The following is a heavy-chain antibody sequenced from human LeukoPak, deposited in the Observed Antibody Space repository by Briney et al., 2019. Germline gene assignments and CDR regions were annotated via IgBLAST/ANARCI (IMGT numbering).Heavy chain of an antibody. CDR3: AREGSGWFGVRFGN. J-gene: IGHJ4*02. V-gene: IGHV4-61*01. CDR1: GYSNSSGYY. CDR2: IYYSGST. D-gene: IGHD6-19*01. Sequence: SETLSLTCTVSGYSNSSGYYWGWIRQPPGKGLEWIGYIYYSGSTKYNPSLKSRVTISVDTSKNQFSLKLSSVTAADTAVYYCAREGSGWFGVRFGNWGQGTLVTVPS.